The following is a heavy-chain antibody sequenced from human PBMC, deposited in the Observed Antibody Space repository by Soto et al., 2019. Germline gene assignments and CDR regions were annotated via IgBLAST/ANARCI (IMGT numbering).Heavy chain of an antibody. CDR2: ISGSGGST. Sequence: GGSLRLSCAASGFTFSSYAMSWVRQAPGKGLEWVSAISGSGGSTYYADSVKGRFTISRDNSKNTLYLQMNSLRAEDTAVYYCAKAPYDSSGYYYVHAFDIWGQGTMVTVS. CDR1: GFTFSSYA. J-gene: IGHJ3*02. D-gene: IGHD3-22*01. CDR3: AKAPYDSSGYYYVHAFDI. V-gene: IGHV3-23*01.